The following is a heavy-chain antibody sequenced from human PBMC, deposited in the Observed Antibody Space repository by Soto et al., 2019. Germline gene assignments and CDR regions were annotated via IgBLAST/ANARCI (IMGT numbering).Heavy chain of an antibody. Sequence: GGSLRLSCTASGFTFGDYAMSWFRQAPGKGLEWVGFIRSKAYGGTTEYAASVKGRFTISRDDSKSIAYLQMNSLKTEDTAVYYCTTNYYDSSGYDNPFDYWGQGTLVTVSS. CDR1: GFTFGDYA. J-gene: IGHJ4*02. CDR2: IRSKAYGGTT. V-gene: IGHV3-49*03. CDR3: TTNYYDSSGYDNPFDY. D-gene: IGHD3-22*01.